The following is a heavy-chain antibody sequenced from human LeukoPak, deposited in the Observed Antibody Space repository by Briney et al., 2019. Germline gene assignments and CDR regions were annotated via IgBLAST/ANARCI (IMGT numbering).Heavy chain of an antibody. D-gene: IGHD3-16*01. CDR1: GYSFTSCG. CDR3: AARSLGEQYYGMDA. J-gene: IGHJ5*01. CDR2: MSVYNGNR. V-gene: IGHV1-18*01. Sequence: ASVTVSLKASGYSFTSCGFSWGWQAPGQGLGWVGWMSVYNGNRNYAQKLQGRVTITTDTSTSTPYMELRSLRADDTAVYYCAARSLGEQYYGMDAWGQGTLVTVSS.